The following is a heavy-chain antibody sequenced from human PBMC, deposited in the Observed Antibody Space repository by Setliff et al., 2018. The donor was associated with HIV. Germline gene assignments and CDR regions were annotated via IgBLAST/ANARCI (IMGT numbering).Heavy chain of an antibody. Sequence: PSETLSLTCTVTGGSISTNNFYWGWIRQPPGKGLQWIGSIYFTGDSYYDPSLKSRVTTSVDTSNNQFSLILSPVTAADTAVYYCARFYDISGYYSNYHYYMDVWGKGTAVTVSS. CDR3: ARFYDISGYYSNYHYYMDV. CDR1: GGSISTNNFY. V-gene: IGHV4-39*07. D-gene: IGHD3-22*01. CDR2: IYFTGDS. J-gene: IGHJ6*03.